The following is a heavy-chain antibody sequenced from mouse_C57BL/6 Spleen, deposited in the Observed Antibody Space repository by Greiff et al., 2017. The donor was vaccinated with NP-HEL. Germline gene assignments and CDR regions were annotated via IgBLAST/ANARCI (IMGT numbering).Heavy chain of an antibody. J-gene: IGHJ4*01. CDR3: AIYYGSRDYAMDY. Sequence: VQLVESGAELAKPGASVKLSCKASGYTFTSYWMHWVKQRPGQGLEWIGYINPSSGYTKYNQKFKDKATLTADKSSSTAYMQLSSLTYEDSAVYYCAIYYGSRDYAMDYWGQGTSVTVSS. CDR1: GYTFTSYW. V-gene: IGHV1-7*01. CDR2: INPSSGYT. D-gene: IGHD1-1*01.